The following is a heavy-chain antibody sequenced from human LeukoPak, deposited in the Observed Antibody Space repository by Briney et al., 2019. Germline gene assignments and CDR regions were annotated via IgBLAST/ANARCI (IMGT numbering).Heavy chain of an antibody. V-gene: IGHV3-23*01. Sequence: GGSLRLSCEASGFTFSTFAMIWVRQPPGKGLEWVSSIFPSGGEIHYADSVRGRFTISRDNSKSTLSLQMNSLRVEDTAVYYCARGLFLSGYLDAFDIWGQGTVVTVSS. J-gene: IGHJ3*02. CDR1: GFTFSTFA. D-gene: IGHD3-22*01. CDR3: ARGLFLSGYLDAFDI. CDR2: IFPSGGEI.